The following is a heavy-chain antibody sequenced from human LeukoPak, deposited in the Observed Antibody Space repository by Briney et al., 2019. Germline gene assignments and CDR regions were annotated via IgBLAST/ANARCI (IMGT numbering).Heavy chain of an antibody. V-gene: IGHV3-74*01. CDR3: ARDEPTHYYGSASDDY. D-gene: IGHD3-10*01. Sequence: GGSLRLSCASSGFTFSTSWMHWVRQAPGKGLVWLSRINIDGSITNYADSVQGRLTISRDNAKNTLYLEMNSLRAEDTAVYYCARDEPTHYYGSASDDYWREGTLVTVSS. CDR2: INIDGSIT. CDR1: GFTFSTSW. J-gene: IGHJ4*02.